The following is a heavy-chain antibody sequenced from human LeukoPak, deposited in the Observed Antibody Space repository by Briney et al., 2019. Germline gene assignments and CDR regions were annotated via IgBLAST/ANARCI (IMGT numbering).Heavy chain of an antibody. CDR1: GGSFSGYY. CDR2: INHSGST. V-gene: IGHV4-34*01. Sequence: SETLSLTCAVYGGSFSGYYWSWIRQPPGKGLEWIGEINHSGSTNYNPSLKSRVTISVDTSKNQFSLKLSSVTAADTAVYYCARGLKPFPYYYYYGMDVWGQGTTVTVSS. D-gene: IGHD1-14*01. CDR3: ARGLKPFPYYYYYGMDV. J-gene: IGHJ6*02.